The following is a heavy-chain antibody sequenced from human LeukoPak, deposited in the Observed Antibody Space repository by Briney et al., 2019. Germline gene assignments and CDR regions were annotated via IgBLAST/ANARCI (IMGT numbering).Heavy chain of an antibody. CDR2: IYYSGST. CDR1: GGSISSYY. Sequence: PSETLSLTCTVSGGSISSYYWSWIRQPPGKGLEWIGYIYYSGSTNYNPSLKSRVTISVDTSKNQFSLKLSSVTAADTAVHHCARGCSSTSCYGLYYFDYWGQGTLVTVSS. D-gene: IGHD2-2*01. CDR3: ARGCSSTSCYGLYYFDY. V-gene: IGHV4-59*01. J-gene: IGHJ4*02.